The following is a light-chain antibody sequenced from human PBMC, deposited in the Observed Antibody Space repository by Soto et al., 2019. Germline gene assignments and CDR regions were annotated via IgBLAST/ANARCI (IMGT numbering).Light chain of an antibody. V-gene: IGLV1-47*01. Sequence: QSVLTQPPSASGTPGQRVTISCSGSSSNIGSNYVYWYQQLPGTVPKLLIYRNNQRPSGVPDRFSGSKSGTSASLAISGLRSEDEADYYCAAWDDSWSGPDYVFGTGTKLTVL. CDR2: RNN. J-gene: IGLJ1*01. CDR1: SSNIGSNY. CDR3: AAWDDSWSGPDYV.